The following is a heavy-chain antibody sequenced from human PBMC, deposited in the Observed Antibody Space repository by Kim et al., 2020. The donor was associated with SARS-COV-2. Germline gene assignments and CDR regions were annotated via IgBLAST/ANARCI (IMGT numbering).Heavy chain of an antibody. CDR3: ASGSYHLPNY. D-gene: IGHD2-2*01. J-gene: IGHJ4*02. CDR1: GITFSGYN. Sequence: GGSLRLSCAASGITFSGYNMNWVRQAPGRGLEWVSYISHDGITIAYADSVKGRFTISRDNAMDSLFLQMNSLRAEDTAFYYCASGSYHLPNYWGQGTLVTVSS. V-gene: IGHV3-48*04. CDR2: ISHDGITI.